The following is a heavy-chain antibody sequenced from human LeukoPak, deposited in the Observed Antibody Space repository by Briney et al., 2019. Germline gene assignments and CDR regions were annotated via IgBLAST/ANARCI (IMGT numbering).Heavy chain of an antibody. V-gene: IGHV4-4*07. D-gene: IGHD5-12*01. CDR2: IYTSGST. Sequence: PSETLSLTCTVSGDSISTYYWTWIRQSPGKGLEWIGRIYTSGSTNYNPSLKSRVTMSVDTSKNQFSLKLSSVTAADTAVYYCARVSSGYDFSYNFKYYYYYMDVWGKGTTVTISS. J-gene: IGHJ6*03. CDR3: ARVSSGYDFSYNFKYYYYYMDV. CDR1: GDSISTYY.